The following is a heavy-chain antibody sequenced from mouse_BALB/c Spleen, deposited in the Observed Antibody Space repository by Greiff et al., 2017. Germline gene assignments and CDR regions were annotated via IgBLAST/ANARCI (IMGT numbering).Heavy chain of an antibody. J-gene: IGHJ3*01. CDR1: GYAFTSYN. D-gene: IGHD2-1*01. CDR2: IDPYNGGT. V-gene: IGHV1S135*01. Sequence: VQLKQPGPELVKPGASVKVSCKASGYAFTSYNMYWVKQSHGKSLEWIGYIDPYNGGTSYNQKFKGKATLTVDKSSSTAYMHLNSLTSEDSAVYYCAMLYGNYVVFAYWGQGTLVTVSA. CDR3: AMLYGNYVVFAY.